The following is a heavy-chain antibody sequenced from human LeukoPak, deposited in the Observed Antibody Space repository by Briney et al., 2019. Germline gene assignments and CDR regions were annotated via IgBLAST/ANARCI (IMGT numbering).Heavy chain of an antibody. CDR3: ARGADSSGYYSIFYFDY. V-gene: IGHV4-59*01. D-gene: IGHD3-22*01. CDR1: GGSISSYY. J-gene: IGHJ4*02. CDR2: IYYSGST. Sequence: PSETLSLTCAVSGGSISSYYWNWIRQPPGKGLEWIGYIYYSGSTNYNPSLKSRVTISVDTSKNQFSLKLSSVTAADTAVYYCARGADSSGYYSIFYFDYWGQGTLVTVSS.